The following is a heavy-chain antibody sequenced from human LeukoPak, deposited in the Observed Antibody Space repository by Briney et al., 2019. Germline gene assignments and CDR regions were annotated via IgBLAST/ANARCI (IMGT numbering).Heavy chain of an antibody. CDR1: GYTLTDYY. CDR2: INPNSGGT. D-gene: IGHD2-2*01. J-gene: IGHJ6*02. V-gene: IGHV1-2*06. CDR3: ARDLVPAALYYYYGMDV. Sequence: ASVKVSCKASGYTLTDYYMHWVRQAPGQGLEWMGRINPNSGGTNYAQKFQGRVTMTRDTSISTVYMELSRLRSDDTAVYYCARDLVPAALYYYYGMDVWGQGTTVTVSS.